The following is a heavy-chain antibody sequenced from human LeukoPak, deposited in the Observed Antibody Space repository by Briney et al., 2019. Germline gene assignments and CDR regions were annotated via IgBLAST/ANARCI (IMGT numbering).Heavy chain of an antibody. J-gene: IGHJ4*02. V-gene: IGHV4-31*03. CDR1: GGSISSGGYY. D-gene: IGHD6-6*01. CDR3: AREGSSSPAFGY. Sequence: SQTLSLTCTVSGGSISSGGYYWSWIRQHPGKGLEWIGYIYYSGSTYYNPSLKSRVTISVDTSKNQFSLKLSSVTAADTAVYYCAREGSSSPAFGYWGQGTLVTVSS. CDR2: IYYSGST.